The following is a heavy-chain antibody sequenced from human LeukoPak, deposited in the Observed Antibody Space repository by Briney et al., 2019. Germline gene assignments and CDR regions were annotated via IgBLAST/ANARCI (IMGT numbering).Heavy chain of an antibody. Sequence: SVKVSCKASGGTFSSYTISWVRQAPGQGLEWMGGIIPILGIANYAQKFQGRVTITADKSTSTAYMELSSLRSEDTAVYYCALTTVVTRIDYWGQGTLVTVSS. V-gene: IGHV1-69*10. CDR2: IIPILGIA. CDR1: GGTFSSYT. CDR3: ALTTVVTRIDY. J-gene: IGHJ4*02. D-gene: IGHD4-23*01.